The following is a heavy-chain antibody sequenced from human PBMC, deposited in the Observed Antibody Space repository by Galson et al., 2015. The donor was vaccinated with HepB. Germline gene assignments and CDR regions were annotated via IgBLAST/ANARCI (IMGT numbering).Heavy chain of an antibody. D-gene: IGHD3-10*01. J-gene: IGHJ5*02. CDR2: IYYSGST. CDR1: GGSISSYY. CDR3: ARDKFEVLWFGDQHMGFDP. Sequence: ETLSLTCTVSGGSISSYYWSWIRQPPGKGLEWIGYIYYSGSTNYNPSLKSRVTISVDTSKNQFSLKLSSVTAADTAVYYCARDKFEVLWFGDQHMGFDPWGQGTLVTVSS. V-gene: IGHV4-59*01.